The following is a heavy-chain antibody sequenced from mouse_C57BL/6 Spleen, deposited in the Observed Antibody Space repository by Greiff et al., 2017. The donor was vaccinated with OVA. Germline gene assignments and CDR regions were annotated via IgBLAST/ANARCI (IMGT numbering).Heavy chain of an antibody. CDR3: ARSGKDYDPDWYFDV. D-gene: IGHD2-4*01. CDR2: IDPEDGET. Sequence: EVKLVESGAELVKPGASVKLSCTASGFNIKDYYMHWVKQRTEQGLEWIGRIDPEDGETKYAPKFQGKATITADTSSNTAYLQLSSLTSEDTAVYYCARSGKDYDPDWYFDVWGTGTTVTVSS. V-gene: IGHV14-2*01. J-gene: IGHJ1*03. CDR1: GFNIKDYY.